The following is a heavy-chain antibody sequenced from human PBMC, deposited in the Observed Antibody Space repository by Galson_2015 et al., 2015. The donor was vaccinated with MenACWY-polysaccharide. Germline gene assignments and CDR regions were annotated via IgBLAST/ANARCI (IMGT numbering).Heavy chain of an antibody. J-gene: IGHJ3*02. CDR3: AKEAPFCGGGCYGAFDI. CDR1: GFTFSSYS. V-gene: IGHV3-23*01. D-gene: IGHD2-15*01. CDR2: ISGSGGTT. Sequence: ALRLSCAASGFTFSSYSMGWGRQAPGKGLEWVSVISGSGGTTYYADSVKGRFTISIDNSKNKLYLQMYSLSAEDTAVYYCAKEAPFCGGGCYGAFDIWVQGTLVTVSS.